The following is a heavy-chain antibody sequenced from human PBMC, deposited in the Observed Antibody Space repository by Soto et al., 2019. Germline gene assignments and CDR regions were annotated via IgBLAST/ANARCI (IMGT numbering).Heavy chain of an antibody. CDR2: VNPSGATT. CDR1: GYTFTTYS. Sequence: QVQLVQSGAEVKRPGASVKASCKASGYTFTTYSMHWVRQAPGQGLEWMGVVNPSGATTTYAEKYQGRVTMTSDTFMSTVYMELSRLTSEDAAMYYCARDGAYCSAGKCDDAFDVCGEGTLVTVSS. V-gene: IGHV1-46*01. J-gene: IGHJ3*01. CDR3: ARDGAYCSAGKCDDAFDV. D-gene: IGHD2-15*01.